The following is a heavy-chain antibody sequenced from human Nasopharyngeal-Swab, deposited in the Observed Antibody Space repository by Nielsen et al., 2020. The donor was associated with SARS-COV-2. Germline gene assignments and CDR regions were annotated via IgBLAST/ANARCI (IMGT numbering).Heavy chain of an antibody. J-gene: IGHJ4*02. D-gene: IGHD3-10*01. Sequence: SVKVSFKASGGTFSSYAISWVRQAPGQGLEWMGRIIPILGIANYAQKFQGRVTITADKSTSTAYMELSSLRSEDTAVYYCARDVGFSAPDWGQGTLVTVSS. CDR1: GGTFSSYA. CDR2: IIPILGIA. V-gene: IGHV1-69*04. CDR3: ARDVGFSAPD.